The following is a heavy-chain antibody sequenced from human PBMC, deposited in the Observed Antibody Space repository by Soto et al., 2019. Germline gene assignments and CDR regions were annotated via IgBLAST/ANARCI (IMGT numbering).Heavy chain of an antibody. J-gene: IGHJ6*02. CDR2: ISLNNGKT. CDR3: ARHTDDVHYIWGSDYYVMDV. Sequence: ASVKVSCKAIGYMFTRYGITWVRQAPGQGLEWMGWISLNNGKTNYAQNFQGRVTMTTDTSTNTAYMELRSLRSDDTAVYYCARHTDDVHYIWGSDYYVMDVWGQGSTVTVSS. CDR1: GYMFTRYG. D-gene: IGHD3-16*01. V-gene: IGHV1-18*01.